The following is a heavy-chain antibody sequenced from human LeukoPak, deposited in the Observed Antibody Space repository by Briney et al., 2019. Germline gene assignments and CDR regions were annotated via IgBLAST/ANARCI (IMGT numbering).Heavy chain of an antibody. D-gene: IGHD6-19*01. CDR2: INWDGAST. J-gene: IGHJ4*02. CDR1: GFSFDDFV. V-gene: IGHV3-43D*03. CDR3: AKERGGSGWYAEY. Sequence: GGSLRLCCAAFGFSFDDFVLHWVRQAPGKVLEWVSLINWDGASTYYADSVKGRFTISRDNSKDSLYLQMNSLTPEDTAWYYCAKERGGSGWYAEYWGQGTLVTVSS.